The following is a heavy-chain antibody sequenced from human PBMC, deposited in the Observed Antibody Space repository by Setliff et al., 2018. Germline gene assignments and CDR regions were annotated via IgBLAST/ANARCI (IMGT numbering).Heavy chain of an antibody. CDR1: GDSISSRRNY. J-gene: IGHJ4*02. D-gene: IGHD3-10*01. CDR3: ARDRTYYGSGTYTRWFDY. Sequence: ASETLSLTCTVSGDSISSRRNYWGWFRQPAGKELEWIGQIYTSWSTNYNPSLKSRVTISLDTSKNQFSLQLSSVTAADTAVYYCARDRTYYGSGTYTRWFDYWGQGTLVTVSS. V-gene: IGHV4-61*09. CDR2: IYTSWST.